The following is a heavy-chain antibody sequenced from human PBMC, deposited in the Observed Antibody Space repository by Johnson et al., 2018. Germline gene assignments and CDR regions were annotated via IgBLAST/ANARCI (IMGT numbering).Heavy chain of an antibody. CDR2: VTWDGGAT. V-gene: IGHV3-43*01. D-gene: IGHD3-10*01. CDR3: AKEKGRLIDS. Sequence: VQLVQSGGAVVQPGGSLRLSCAASGFTFDEYTMHWFRQVPGQGLEWVSLVTWDGGATFCADSVKGRFTISRDNRKNSLYLQMNSLRTEDTAFYYCAKEKGRLIDSWGQGTQVTVSS. J-gene: IGHJ4*02. CDR1: GFTFDEYT.